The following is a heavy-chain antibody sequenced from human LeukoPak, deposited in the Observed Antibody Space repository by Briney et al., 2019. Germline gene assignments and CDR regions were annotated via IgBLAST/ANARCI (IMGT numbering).Heavy chain of an antibody. J-gene: IGHJ4*02. CDR3: ARVGSGWFYYFDY. D-gene: IGHD6-19*01. CDR2: IYYSGNT. V-gene: IGHV4-59*01. Sequence: MTSETLSLTCTVSGGSISSYYWSWIRQPPGKGLEWIGYIYYSGNTNYNPSLKSRVTISVDTSKNQFSLKLSSVTAADTAVYYCARVGSGWFYYFDYWGQGTLVTVSS. CDR1: GGSISSYY.